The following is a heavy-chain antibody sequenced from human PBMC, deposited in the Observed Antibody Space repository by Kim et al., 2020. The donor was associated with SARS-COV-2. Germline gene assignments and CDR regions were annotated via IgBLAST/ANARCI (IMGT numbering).Heavy chain of an antibody. CDR3: ARGVMITFGGVIVPFDY. D-gene: IGHD3-16*02. V-gene: IGHV4-39*07. Sequence: LKSRVTIAVDTSKNQFSLKLSSVTAADTAVYYCARGVMITFGGVIVPFDYWGQGTLVTVSS. J-gene: IGHJ4*02.